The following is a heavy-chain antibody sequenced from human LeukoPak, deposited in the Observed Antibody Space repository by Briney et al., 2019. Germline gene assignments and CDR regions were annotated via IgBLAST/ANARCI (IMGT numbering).Heavy chain of an antibody. V-gene: IGHV3-33*01. J-gene: IGHJ3*02. CDR1: GFTFSSYG. D-gene: IGHD3-22*01. CDR3: ARVFAMIGTFDM. Sequence: GGSLRLSCAASGFTFSSYGMHWVRQAPGKGLEWVAVIWYDGNNKNYADSVKGRFTISRDNSKSTLYLQMNSLRAEGAAVYYCARVFAMIGTFDMWGQGTMVTVSS. CDR2: IWYDGNNK.